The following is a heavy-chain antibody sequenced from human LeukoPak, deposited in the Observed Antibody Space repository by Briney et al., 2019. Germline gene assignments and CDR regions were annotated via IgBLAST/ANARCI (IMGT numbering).Heavy chain of an antibody. Sequence: GASVKVSCKASGYTFTSYDINWVRQATGQGLEWMGWMNPNSGNTGYAQRFQDRVIMTRNTSISTVSMELSSLRSDDTAVYYCARGLNWNGGNMDVWGKGTTVTVS. CDR1: GYTFTSYD. J-gene: IGHJ6*03. D-gene: IGHD1-1*01. CDR2: MNPNSGNT. CDR3: ARGLNWNGGNMDV. V-gene: IGHV1-8*01.